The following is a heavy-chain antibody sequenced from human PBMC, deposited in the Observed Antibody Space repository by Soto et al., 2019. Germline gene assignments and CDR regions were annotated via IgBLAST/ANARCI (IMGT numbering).Heavy chain of an antibody. J-gene: IGHJ4*02. D-gene: IGHD1-26*01. CDR2: IVVGSGNT. CDR3: AAGGPGIVGAPVEGDDY. Sequence: QMQLVQSGPEVKKPGTSVKVSCKASGFTFTSSAVQWVRQARGQRLEWIGWIVVGSGNTNYAQKFQERVTITRDMSTSTAYMELSSLRSEDTAVYYCAAGGPGIVGAPVEGDDYWGQGTLVTVSS. V-gene: IGHV1-58*01. CDR1: GFTFTSSA.